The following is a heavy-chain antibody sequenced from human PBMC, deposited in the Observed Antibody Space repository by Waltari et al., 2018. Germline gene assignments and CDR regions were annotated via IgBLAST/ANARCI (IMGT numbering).Heavy chain of an antibody. Sequence: QAQLVESGGGVVQPGGSLRLSCAAHGFTFTKYAMHWVRQAPGKGLEWLAMISYDGSNELHTDSVKGRFTISRDNSKNTLYLQMDTLTTEDMAVYYCARDTAVFIISGYFDVWGQGILVTVSA. J-gene: IGHJ4*02. CDR3: ARDTAVFIISGYFDV. D-gene: IGHD3-10*01. V-gene: IGHV3-30-3*01. CDR2: ISYDGSNE. CDR1: GFTFTKYA.